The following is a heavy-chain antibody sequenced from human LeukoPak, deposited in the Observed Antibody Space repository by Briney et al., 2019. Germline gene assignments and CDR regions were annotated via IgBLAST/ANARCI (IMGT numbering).Heavy chain of an antibody. CDR2: IYSGGST. V-gene: IGHV3-53*01. Sequence: GGSLRLSCAASGFTVSSNYMSWVRQAPGKGLEWVSVIYSGGSTYYADSVKGRFTISRDNSKNTLYLQMNSLRAEDTAVHYCAKEVEMATISGGLNYWGQGTLVTVSS. J-gene: IGHJ4*02. CDR1: GFTVSSNY. CDR3: AKEVEMATISGGLNY. D-gene: IGHD5-24*01.